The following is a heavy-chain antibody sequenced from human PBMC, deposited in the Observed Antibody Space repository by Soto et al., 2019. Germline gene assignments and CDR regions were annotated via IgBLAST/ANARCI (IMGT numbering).Heavy chain of an antibody. CDR3: ARSWVTGKGGMDV. CDR2: INGYTGNT. D-gene: IGHD3-16*01. Sequence: GASVKVSCKASGYIFTDYYMHWVRQAPGQGLEWMGWINGYTGNTNYAQKFQGRVTMTTDTSTNTAYLDLWTLISDDTAVYYCARSWVTGKGGMDVWGQGTTVTVSS. CDR1: GYIFTDYY. J-gene: IGHJ6*02. V-gene: IGHV1-18*04.